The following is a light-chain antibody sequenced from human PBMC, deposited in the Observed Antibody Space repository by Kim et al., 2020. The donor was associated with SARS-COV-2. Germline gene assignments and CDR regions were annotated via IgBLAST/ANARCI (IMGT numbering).Light chain of an antibody. CDR3: QAWDSNTAWV. CDR2: QNK. Sequence: VSPGQTASITCSGDKLGDKNACWYQQKPGQSPIVVIYQNKRRPSGIPERFSGSNSGNTATLTISETQAMDEADYYCQAWDSNTAWVFGGGTQLTVL. J-gene: IGLJ2*01. CDR1: KLGDKN. V-gene: IGLV3-1*01.